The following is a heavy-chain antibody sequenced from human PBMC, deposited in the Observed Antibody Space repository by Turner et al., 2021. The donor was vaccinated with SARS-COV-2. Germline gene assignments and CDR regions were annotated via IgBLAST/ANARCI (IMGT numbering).Heavy chain of an antibody. CDR2: ISAYNGNT. D-gene: IGHD6-13*01. CDR1: GYTFTSYG. CDR3: ARGRWDAGTDYFDY. Sequence: QVQLVQSGAEVKKPGASVKVCCKASGYTFTSYGISWVRQAPGQGLEWMGWISAYNGNTNDAQKLQGRVTMTTDTSTSTAYMVLRSLRSDDTAVYYWARGRWDAGTDYFDYWGQGTLVTVSS. J-gene: IGHJ4*02. V-gene: IGHV1-18*01.